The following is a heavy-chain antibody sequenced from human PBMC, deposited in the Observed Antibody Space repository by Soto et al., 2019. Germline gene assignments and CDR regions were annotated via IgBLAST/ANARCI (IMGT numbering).Heavy chain of an antibody. CDR1: GFTFSSYW. CDR2: IKQDGSEK. J-gene: IGHJ6*04. D-gene: IGHD3-3*01. Sequence: GGSLRLSCAASGFTFSSYWMSWVRQAPGKGLEWVANIKQDGSEKYYVDSVKGRFTISRDNAKNSLYLQMNSLRAEDTAVYYCARDRDDFWSGYLDVWGKGTTVTVSS. CDR3: ARDRDDFWSGYLDV. V-gene: IGHV3-7*01.